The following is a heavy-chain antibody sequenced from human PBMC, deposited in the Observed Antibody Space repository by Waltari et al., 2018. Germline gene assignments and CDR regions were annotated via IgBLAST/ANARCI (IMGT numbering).Heavy chain of an antibody. D-gene: IGHD3-3*01. CDR3: ARVGYDFWSGYYLWQDY. V-gene: IGHV1-8*01. J-gene: IGHJ4*02. CDR1: GYTFTSYD. Sequence: QVQLVQSGAEVKKPGASVKVSCKASGYTFTSYDINWVRQATGQGLEWMGWMNPNSGNTGYAQKFQGRVTMTRNTSISTAYMELSSLRSEDTAVYYCARVGYDFWSGYYLWQDYWGQGTLVTVSS. CDR2: MNPNSGNT.